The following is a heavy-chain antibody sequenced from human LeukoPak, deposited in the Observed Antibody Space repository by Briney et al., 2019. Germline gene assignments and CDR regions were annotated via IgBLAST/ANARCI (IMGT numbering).Heavy chain of an antibody. CDR2: VGSTGGTT. Sequence: GGSLILSCVASGFTFTSSAMTWVRPAPGKGLEWVSVVGSTGGTTYYADSVKGRFTISRDNAKNTMILQMNNLRVEDTAVYYCAAVPGIIIAGYFASWGRGTLVAVSA. CDR3: AAVPGIIIAGYFAS. D-gene: IGHD3-10*02. V-gene: IGHV3-23*01. J-gene: IGHJ4*02. CDR1: GFTFTSSA.